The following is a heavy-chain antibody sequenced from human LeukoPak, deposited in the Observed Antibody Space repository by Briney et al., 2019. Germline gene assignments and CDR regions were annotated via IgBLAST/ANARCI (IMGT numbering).Heavy chain of an antibody. CDR3: ARGPNKSDGGNSGSAWFDP. CDR2: MNPNSGNT. Sequence: ASVKVSCKASGYTFTTYDINWVRQATGQGLEWMGWMNPNSGNTGYAQKFQGRVTMTRNTSISTAYMELRSLRSEDTAVYYCARGPNKSDGGNSGSAWFDPWGQGTLVTVSS. J-gene: IGHJ5*02. V-gene: IGHV1-8*01. D-gene: IGHD4-23*01. CDR1: GYTFTTYD.